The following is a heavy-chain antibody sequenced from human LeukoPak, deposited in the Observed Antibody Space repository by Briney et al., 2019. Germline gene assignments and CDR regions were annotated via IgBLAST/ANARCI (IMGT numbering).Heavy chain of an antibody. CDR3: ARTYDFGRGPPGDAFDN. D-gene: IGHD3-3*01. Sequence: GGSLRLSCAASGYTFRIFGLNWVRQAPGKGPKWVSYIDARSGITYYADSVQGRFTISRDDARESVFLQMDGLRVDDTAVYYCARTYDFGRGPPGDAFDNWGPGTWVIVSS. J-gene: IGHJ3*02. V-gene: IGHV3-48*04. CDR2: IDARSGIT. CDR1: GYTFRIFG.